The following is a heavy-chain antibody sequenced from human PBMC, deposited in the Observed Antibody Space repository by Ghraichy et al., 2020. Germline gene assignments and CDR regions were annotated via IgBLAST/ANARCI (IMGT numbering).Heavy chain of an antibody. CDR2: INGLGGIT. CDR1: GFTFSGYA. D-gene: IGHD3-3*01. J-gene: IGHJ6*02. Sequence: GGSLRLSCGASGFTFSGYAMNWIRQTPGKGLEWVSLINGLGGITYYADSVKGRFTISRDNSKNTLYMEMNSLRAEDTAVYYCAKGSRYYDFWSGYYSFGDYYGMDVWGQGTTVTVSS. V-gene: IGHV3-23*01. CDR3: AKGSRYYDFWSGYYSFGDYYGMDV.